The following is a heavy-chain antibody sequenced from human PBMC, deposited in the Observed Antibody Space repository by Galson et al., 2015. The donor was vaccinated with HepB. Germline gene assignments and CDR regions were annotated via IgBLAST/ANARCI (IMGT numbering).Heavy chain of an antibody. V-gene: IGHV4-34*01. CDR3: ATGAEDTSGYYDKYYFDY. CDR1: GGSFSGYY. Sequence: LTCAVYGGSFSGYYWNWIRQPPGKGLEWIGEINHSGSTNYNPSLKSRVTISLDTSKNQFSLKLSSVTAADTAVYYCATGAEDTSGYYDKYYFDYWGQGTLVTVSS. J-gene: IGHJ4*02. CDR2: INHSGST. D-gene: IGHD3-22*01.